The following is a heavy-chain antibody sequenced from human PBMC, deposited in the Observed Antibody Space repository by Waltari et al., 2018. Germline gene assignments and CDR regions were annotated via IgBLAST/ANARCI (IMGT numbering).Heavy chain of an antibody. CDR1: GYSISSGYY. V-gene: IGHV4-38-2*02. CDR3: ARDPPGDQVY. CDR2: IYHSGRT. D-gene: IGHD7-27*01. Sequence: QVQLQESGPGLVKPSETLSLTCAVSGYSISSGYYWGWIRQPPGKGLEWIGSIYHSGRTYYNPSLKSRVTISVDTSKNQFSLKLSSVTAADTAVYYCARDPPGDQVYWGQGTLVTVSS. J-gene: IGHJ4*02.